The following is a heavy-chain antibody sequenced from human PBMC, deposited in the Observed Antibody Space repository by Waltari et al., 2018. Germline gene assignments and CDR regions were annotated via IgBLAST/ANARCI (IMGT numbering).Heavy chain of an antibody. Sequence: QVQLVQSGAEVKEPGASVKVSCKTSGYTFTAYYLHWVRQAPGQGLEWMGWINANTGDSKSAQTFQGRVTVTRETSITTAYLELSGLRSDDTALYYCARETLPGNKIIDYWGQGTLVTVSS. V-gene: IGHV1-2*02. D-gene: IGHD1-1*01. CDR1: GYTFTAYY. CDR2: INANTGDS. CDR3: ARETLPGNKIIDY. J-gene: IGHJ4*02.